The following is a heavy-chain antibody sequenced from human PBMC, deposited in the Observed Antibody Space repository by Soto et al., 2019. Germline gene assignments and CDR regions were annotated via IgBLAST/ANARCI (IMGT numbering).Heavy chain of an antibody. CDR2: IYYSGST. D-gene: IGHD6-13*01. V-gene: IGHV4-30-4*08. CDR1: GGSISNGGYY. Sequence: SETLSLTCTVSGGSISNGGYYWSWIRQHPGKGLEWIGYIYYSGSTYYNPSLKSRVTISVDTSKNQFSLKLSSVTAADTAVYYCARERPDGSRLDPWGQGTLVTVSS. CDR3: ARERPDGSRLDP. J-gene: IGHJ5*02.